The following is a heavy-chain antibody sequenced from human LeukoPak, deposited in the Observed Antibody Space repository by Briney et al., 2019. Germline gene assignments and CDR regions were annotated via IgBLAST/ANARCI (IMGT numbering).Heavy chain of an antibody. J-gene: IGHJ4*02. CDR2: IIPIFGTA. CDR1: GGTFSSYA. Sequence: SVKVSCKASGGTFSSYAISWVRQAPGQGLEWMGGIIPIFGTANYAQKFQGRVTISADESTSTAYMELSSLRSEDTAVYYCAITPRGYCSDGSCYFTFPFDYWGQGTLVTVSS. CDR3: AITPRGYCSDGSCYFTFPFDY. V-gene: IGHV1-69*13. D-gene: IGHD2-15*01.